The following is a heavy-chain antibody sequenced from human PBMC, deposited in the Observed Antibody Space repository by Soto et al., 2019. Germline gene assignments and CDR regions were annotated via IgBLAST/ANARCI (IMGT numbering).Heavy chain of an antibody. CDR2: ISYDGSNK. Sequence: QVQLVESGGAVVQPGRSLRLSCAASGFTFINYGMYWFGQAPAKGWGWVAVISYDGSNKYHADSVKGRFTISRDNSKNTLDLQMNSLKAEDTAVYYCAKDIVRYSYGACDYWGQGALVTVSS. J-gene: IGHJ4*02. CDR3: AKDIVRYSYGACDY. V-gene: IGHV3-30*18. D-gene: IGHD5-18*01. CDR1: GFTFINYG.